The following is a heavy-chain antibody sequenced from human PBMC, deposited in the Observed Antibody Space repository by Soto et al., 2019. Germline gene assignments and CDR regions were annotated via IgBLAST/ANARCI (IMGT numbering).Heavy chain of an antibody. Sequence: EVQLVESGGGLVQPGGSLRLSCAASGFTVSRNYMSWVRQAPGKGLEWVSVIYSGGSTNYADSVKGRFTISRDSSKNTLYLQMNSLRAEDTAVYYCARVEYYYYGMDVWGQGTTVTVSS. CDR3: ARVEYYYYGMDV. J-gene: IGHJ6*02. CDR2: IYSGGST. V-gene: IGHV3-66*01. CDR1: GFTVSRNY.